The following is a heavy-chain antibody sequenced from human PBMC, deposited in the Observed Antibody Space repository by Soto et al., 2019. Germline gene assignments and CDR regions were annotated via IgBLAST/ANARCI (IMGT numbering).Heavy chain of an antibody. CDR3: ARFTRGSSGDY. J-gene: IGHJ4*02. Sequence: EVQLVESGGDLVQPGGSLRLSCVASGFTFNTYWMSWVRQAPGKGLEWVANIKEDGSDKYYVDSVKGRFTISRDNAKNLLYLQMNSLGAGDTXMYYCARFTRGSSGDYWGQGTLVTVSS. CDR1: GFTFNTYW. CDR2: IKEDGSDK. V-gene: IGHV3-7*01. D-gene: IGHD6-25*01.